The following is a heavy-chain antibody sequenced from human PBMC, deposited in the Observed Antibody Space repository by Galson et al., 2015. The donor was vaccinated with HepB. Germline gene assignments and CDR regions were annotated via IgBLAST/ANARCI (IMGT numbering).Heavy chain of an antibody. V-gene: IGHV3-30*18. J-gene: IGHJ4*02. CDR3: AKDLRSSADYYFDT. CDR1: GFNLINYA. Sequence: SLRLSCAASGFNLINYAMHWVRQAPGRGLEWVAVISYDGRDKHLADSVKGRFTISRDNSKNTMYLQMNSLRAEDTAVYYCAKDLRSSADYYFDTWGQGTLVSVSS. CDR2: ISYDGRDK. D-gene: IGHD4/OR15-4a*01.